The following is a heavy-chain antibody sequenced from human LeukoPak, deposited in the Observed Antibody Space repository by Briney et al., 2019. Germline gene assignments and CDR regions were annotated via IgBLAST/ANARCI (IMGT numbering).Heavy chain of an antibody. CDR2: INPNSGGT. CDR1: GYTFTGYY. D-gene: IGHD3-9*01. J-gene: IGHJ5*02. CDR3: ARSVLDILTGYYNGWFDP. V-gene: IGHV1-2*02. Sequence: ASVKVSCKASGYTFTGYYMHWVRQAPGQGLEWMGWINPNSGGTNYAQKFQGRVTMTRDTSISTAYMELSRLRSDDTAVYYCARSVLDILTGYYNGWFDPWGQGTLVTVSS.